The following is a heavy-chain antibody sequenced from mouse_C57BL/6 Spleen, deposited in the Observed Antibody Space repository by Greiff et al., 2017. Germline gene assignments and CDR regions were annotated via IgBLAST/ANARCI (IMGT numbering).Heavy chain of an antibody. CDR2: INPSSGYT. D-gene: IGHD2-2*01. CDR3: AKGIYYGYDGEYFDV. J-gene: IGHJ1*03. CDR1: GYTFTSYT. V-gene: IGHV1-4*01. Sequence: QVQLQQSGAELARPGASVKMSCTASGYTFTSYTMHWVKQRPGQGLEWIGYINPSSGYTKYNQKFKDKAKLTADKSSSTAYMQLSSLTSEDSAVYYCAKGIYYGYDGEYFDVWGTGTTVTVSS.